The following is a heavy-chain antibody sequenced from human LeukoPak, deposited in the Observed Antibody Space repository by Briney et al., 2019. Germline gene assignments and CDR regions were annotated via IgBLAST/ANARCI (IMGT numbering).Heavy chain of an antibody. J-gene: IGHJ6*02. CDR3: ATDHSRGLTYYYDSSGYYRHYYYGMDV. D-gene: IGHD3-22*01. CDR1: GYTLTELS. V-gene: IGHV1-24*01. CDR2: FDPEDGET. Sequence: ASVKVSCKVSGYTLTELSVHWVRQAPGKGLEWMRGFDPEDGETIYAQKFQGRVTMTEDTSTDTAYMELSSLRSEDTAVYYCATDHSRGLTYYYDSSGYYRHYYYGMDVWGQGTTVTVSS.